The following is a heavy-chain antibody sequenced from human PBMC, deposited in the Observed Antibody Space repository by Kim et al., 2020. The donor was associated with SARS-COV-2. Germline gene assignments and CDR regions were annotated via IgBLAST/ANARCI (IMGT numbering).Heavy chain of an antibody. CDR2: INTATGNP. CDR3: ARDDRPLDV. V-gene: IGHV7-4-1*02. Sequence: ASVKVSCKASGYIFNDYSINWVRQAPGQGLEWMGWINTATGNPMYAQGFTGRFFLSLDTNLRTTYLQISSLKAEDSAVYYCARDDRPLDVWGQGTTVTVSS. CDR1: GYIFNDYS. J-gene: IGHJ6*02.